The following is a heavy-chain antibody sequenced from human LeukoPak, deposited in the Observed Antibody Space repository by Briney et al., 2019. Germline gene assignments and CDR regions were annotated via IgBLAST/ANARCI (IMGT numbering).Heavy chain of an antibody. D-gene: IGHD3-22*01. V-gene: IGHV1-18*01. CDR2: ISAYNGNT. Sequence: ASAKVSCKASCYTFTSYGISWVRQAPGQGLEWMGWISAYNGNTNYAQKLQGRVTMTTDTSTSTAYMELRSLRSDDTAVYYCARGAYYDSSGYYAFDYWGQGTLVTVSS. J-gene: IGHJ4*02. CDR1: CYTFTSYG. CDR3: ARGAYYDSSGYYAFDY.